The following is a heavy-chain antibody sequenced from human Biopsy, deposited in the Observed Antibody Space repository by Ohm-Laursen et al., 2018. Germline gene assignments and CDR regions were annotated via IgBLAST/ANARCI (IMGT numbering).Heavy chain of an antibody. CDR1: GGSISRSSYN. CDR2: MYFSGNT. J-gene: IGHJ4*02. V-gene: IGHV4-39*01. Sequence: SETLSLTCGVSGGSISRSSYNWGWIRLPPGNGLEWIGSMYFSGNTYYNPSLKSQVNITVDTSKNKFSLNLSSVTAADTAVYYCARQGDSGRSFDYWGQGTLVTVSS. CDR3: ARQGDSGRSFDY. D-gene: IGHD3-10*01.